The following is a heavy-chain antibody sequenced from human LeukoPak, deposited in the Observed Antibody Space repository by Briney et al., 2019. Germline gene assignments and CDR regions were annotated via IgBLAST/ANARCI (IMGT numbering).Heavy chain of an antibody. CDR3: ARKTIAGGYNWFDP. V-gene: IGHV1-18*01. CDR2: ISTYNANT. J-gene: IGHJ5*02. D-gene: IGHD6-13*01. Sequence: GASVKVSCKASGGTFSSYAISWVRQAPGQGLEWVGWISTYNANTNYAQKLQGRVTMTTDTSTSTAYMELRSLRSDDTAMYYCARKTIAGGYNWFDPWGQGTLVTVSS. CDR1: GGTFSSYA.